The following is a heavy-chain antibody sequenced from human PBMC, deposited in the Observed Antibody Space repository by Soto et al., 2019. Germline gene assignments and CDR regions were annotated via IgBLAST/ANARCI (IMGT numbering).Heavy chain of an antibody. J-gene: IGHJ6*02. CDR2: IYYSGST. D-gene: IGHD4-17*01. CDR1: GGSISSGGYY. Sequence: QVQLQESGPGLVKPSQTLSLTCTVSGGSISSGGYYWSWIRQHPGKGLEWIGYIYYSGSTYYNPSLKSRVTISVDTSKNQFSRKLSSVTAADTAVYYCARDRVEGYDYGDYYPDYYYYYGMDVWGQGTTVTVSS. CDR3: ARDRVEGYDYGDYYPDYYYYYGMDV. V-gene: IGHV4-31*03.